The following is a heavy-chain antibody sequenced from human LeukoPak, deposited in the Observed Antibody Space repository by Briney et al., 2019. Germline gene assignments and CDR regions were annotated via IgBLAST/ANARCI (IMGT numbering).Heavy chain of an antibody. J-gene: IGHJ5*02. CDR2: IYHSGST. CDR1: GYSISSGYY. CDR3: ARGSTSCCYGNWFDP. Sequence: SETLSLTCAVSGYSISSGYYWGWIRQPPGKGLEWIGSIYHSGSTYYNPPLKSRVTISVDTSKNQFSLKLSSVTAADTAVYYCARGSTSCCYGNWFDPWGQGTLVTVSS. V-gene: IGHV4-38-2*01. D-gene: IGHD2-2*01.